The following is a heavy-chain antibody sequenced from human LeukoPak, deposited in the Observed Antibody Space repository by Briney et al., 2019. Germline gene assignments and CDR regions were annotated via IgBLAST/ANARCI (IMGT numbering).Heavy chain of an antibody. D-gene: IGHD6-13*01. J-gene: IGHJ5*02. V-gene: IGHV3-23*01. CDR2: ISGSGGST. Sequence: GGSLRLSCAASGFTFSSYAMSWVRQAPGKGLEWVSAISGSGGSTYYADSVKGRFTISRDNSKNTLYPQMNSLRAEDTAVYYCAKGGYSSSWYVMIWLDPWGQGTLVTVSS. CDR3: AKGGYSSSWYVMIWLDP. CDR1: GFTFSSYA.